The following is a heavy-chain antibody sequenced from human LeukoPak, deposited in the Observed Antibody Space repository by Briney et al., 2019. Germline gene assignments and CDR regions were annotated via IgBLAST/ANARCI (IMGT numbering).Heavy chain of an antibody. CDR3: TRGDGRGRSDGAI. D-gene: IGHD5-18*01. CDR1: GFTFSNHW. Sequence: GGSLRLSCGASGFTFSNHWMGWVRQSPENGLEWVAIMNVDGSDKYHLDSVKGRFTISRDNAKNTLYLQMNSLRVEDTALYYCTRGDGRGRSDGAIWGPGTLVTVSS. J-gene: IGHJ4*02. V-gene: IGHV3-7*01. CDR2: MNVDGSDK.